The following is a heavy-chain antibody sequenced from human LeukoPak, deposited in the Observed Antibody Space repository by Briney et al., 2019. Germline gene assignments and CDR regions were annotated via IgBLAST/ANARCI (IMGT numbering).Heavy chain of an antibody. D-gene: IGHD3-22*01. CDR3: ARGKYDYDSTTYYYQFDY. CDR2: IKSDGSRT. CDR1: GFSFSSYW. V-gene: IGHV3-74*01. J-gene: IGHJ4*02. Sequence: GGSLRLSCAASGFSFSSYWMHWVRQAPGKGLVWVSRIKSDGSRTDYADSVKGRFTISRDNAKNTLFLQMNSLRVEDTAVYYCARGKYDYDSTTYYYQFDYWGQGTLVTVSS.